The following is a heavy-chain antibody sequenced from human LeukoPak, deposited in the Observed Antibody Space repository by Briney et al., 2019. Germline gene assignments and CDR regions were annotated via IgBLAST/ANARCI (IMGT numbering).Heavy chain of an antibody. CDR1: RFTFSASA. D-gene: IGHD6-19*01. V-gene: IGHV3-21*01. J-gene: IGHJ4*02. CDR2: ISSSSSYI. CDR3: ARDQNGWDFDY. Sequence: GGSLRLSCAASRFTFSASAMTWVRQAPGKGLEWVSSISSSSSYIYYADSVKGRFTISRDNAKNSLYLQMNSLRAEDTAVYYCARDQNGWDFDYWGQGTLVTVSS.